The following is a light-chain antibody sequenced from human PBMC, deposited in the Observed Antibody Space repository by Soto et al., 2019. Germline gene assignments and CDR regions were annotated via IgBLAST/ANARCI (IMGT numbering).Light chain of an antibody. V-gene: IGLV2-14*01. CDR2: DVS. CDR3: SSYTGSSTLV. Sequence: QPVLTQPASVSGSPGQSITISCTGTSSDVGGYNYVSWYQQYPGKAPKLMIYDVSNRPSGVSNRFSGSKSGNTASLTISGLQAEDEADYYCSSYTGSSTLVFGGGTQLTVL. J-gene: IGLJ2*01. CDR1: SSDVGGYNY.